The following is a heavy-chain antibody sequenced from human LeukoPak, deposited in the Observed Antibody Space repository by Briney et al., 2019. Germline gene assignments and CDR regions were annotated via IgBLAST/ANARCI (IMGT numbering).Heavy chain of an antibody. CDR1: GFTFDDYG. V-gene: IGHV3-20*04. J-gene: IGHJ6*03. Sequence: GGSLRLSCAASGFTFDDYGMSWVRQAPGKGLEWVSNINWNGDSTGYADSVKGRFTISRDNGKNSLYLQMNSLRAEDTAVYYCARDTGSDFWSGYLGYYYYYMDVWGKGTTVTVSS. CDR2: INWNGDST. CDR3: ARDTGSDFWSGYLGYYYYYMDV. D-gene: IGHD3-3*01.